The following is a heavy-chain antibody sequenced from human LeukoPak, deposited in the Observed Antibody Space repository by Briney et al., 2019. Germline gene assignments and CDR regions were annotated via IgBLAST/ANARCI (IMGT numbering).Heavy chain of an antibody. D-gene: IGHD2-2*02. CDR3: ARQYCSSTSCYSAFDI. CDR2: IYPGDSDP. CDR1: GSSFTSYW. V-gene: IGHV5-51*01. J-gene: IGHJ3*02. Sequence: GEPLKISCQGSGSSFTSYWIGWVRQLRGKGLEWMGIIYPGDSDPRYSTSFQGRVTISADKSISTAYLQWSSLKASDTAMYYCARQYCSSTSCYSAFDIWGQGTMVTVSS.